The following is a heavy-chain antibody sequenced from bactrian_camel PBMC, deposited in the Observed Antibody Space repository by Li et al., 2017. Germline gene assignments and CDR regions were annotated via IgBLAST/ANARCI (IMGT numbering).Heavy chain of an antibody. CDR3: ARNYYGDYGVPIN. J-gene: IGHJ4*01. CDR2: IDGDGST. V-gene: IGHV3S53*01. CDR1: ISSRSGYC. D-gene: IGHD4*01. Sequence: QVQLVESGGGSVQAGQSLKISCTSSISSRSGYCMGWFRQAPGKEREGVAAIDGDGSTTYADSVKGRFTISEDNAKNTLYLQMDSLKPEDTAVYYCARNYYGDYGVPINWGQGTQVTVS.